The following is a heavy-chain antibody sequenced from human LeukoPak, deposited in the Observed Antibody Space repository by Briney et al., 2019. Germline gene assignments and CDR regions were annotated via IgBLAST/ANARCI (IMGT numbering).Heavy chain of an antibody. Sequence: SETLSLTCAVYGGSFSGYYWSWIRQPPGKGLEWIGEINHSGSTNYNPSLKSRVTISVDASKNQFSLNLSSVTAADTAVYYCASFRAYYYDSNGYYFDYWGQGTLVTVTS. V-gene: IGHV4-34*01. CDR1: GGSFSGYY. J-gene: IGHJ4*02. CDR2: INHSGST. CDR3: ASFRAYYYDSNGYYFDY. D-gene: IGHD3-22*01.